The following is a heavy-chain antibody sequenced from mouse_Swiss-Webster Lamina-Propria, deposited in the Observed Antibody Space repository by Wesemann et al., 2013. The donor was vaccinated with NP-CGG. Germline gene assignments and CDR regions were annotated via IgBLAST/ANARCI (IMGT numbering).Heavy chain of an antibody. CDR2: INPSNGRT. CDR1: GYTFTSYW. V-gene: IGHV1S81*02. J-gene: IGHJ3*01. Sequence: QVQLQQPGAELVKPGASVKLSCKASGYTFTSYWMHWVKQRPGQGLEWIGEINPSNGRTNYNEKFKSKATLTVDKSSSTAYMQLSSLTSEDSAVYYCARSEFAYWGQGTLVTVSA. CDR3: ARSEFAY.